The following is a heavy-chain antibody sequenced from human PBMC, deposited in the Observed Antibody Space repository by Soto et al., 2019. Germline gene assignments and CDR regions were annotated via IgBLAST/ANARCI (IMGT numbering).Heavy chain of an antibody. Sequence: EVQLVESGGGLVQPGGSLRLSCAASGFTFSSYDMHWVRQAAGKGLEWVSAIGTAGDTYYPGSVKGRFTISRENAKNSWYLQMNSLRAGDTAVYYCARGPTEYCSVGNCYRDGAFDIWGQGTMVTVSS. D-gene: IGHD2-15*01. V-gene: IGHV3-13*01. CDR2: IGTAGDT. CDR3: ARGPTEYCSVGNCYRDGAFDI. J-gene: IGHJ3*02. CDR1: GFTFSSYD.